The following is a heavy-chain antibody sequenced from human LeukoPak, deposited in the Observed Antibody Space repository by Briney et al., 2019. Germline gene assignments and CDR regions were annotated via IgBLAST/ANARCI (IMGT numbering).Heavy chain of an antibody. Sequence: NPSETLSLTCTVSGGSISSGDYYWSWIRQPPGKGLEWIGYIYYSGSTYYNPSLKSRVTISVDTSKNQFSLKLSSVTAADTAVYYCARGFSTMVRGAPFDPWGQGTLVTVSS. D-gene: IGHD3-10*01. V-gene: IGHV4-30-4*01. CDR1: GGSISSGDYY. J-gene: IGHJ5*02. CDR3: ARGFSTMVRGAPFDP. CDR2: IYYSGST.